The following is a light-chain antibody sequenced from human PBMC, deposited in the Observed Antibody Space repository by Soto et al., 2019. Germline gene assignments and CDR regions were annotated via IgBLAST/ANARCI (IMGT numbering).Light chain of an antibody. V-gene: IGKV3D-15*01. CDR1: QSVNYN. CDR3: QQYNNWPTLT. CDR2: SAS. J-gene: IGKJ4*01. Sequence: EIVMTQSPATLSVSPGERATLSCRASQSVNYNLAWYQQKPGQAPRLLIYSASTRTTGTPARFSGSGSGTEFTLTFSRLQSEDFAVYYCQQYNNWPTLTFGGGTKVDIK.